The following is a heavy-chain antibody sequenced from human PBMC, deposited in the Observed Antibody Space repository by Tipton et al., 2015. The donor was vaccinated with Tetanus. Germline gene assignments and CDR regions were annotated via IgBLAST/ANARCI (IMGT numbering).Heavy chain of an antibody. V-gene: IGHV4-34*01. CDR2: IGHSGSS. Sequence: QVQLVQSGAEVKPSETLSLTCTVSGGSFSLYYWNWVRQSPGKGLEWIGEIGHSGSSSYSPSLKSRVTISVDTSKNQFSLRLRSVAAADTAVYYCARGGRDAYNNPLGAFDVWGRGTTVTVSS. CDR1: GGSFSLYY. D-gene: IGHD5-24*01. J-gene: IGHJ3*01. CDR3: ARGGRDAYNNPLGAFDV.